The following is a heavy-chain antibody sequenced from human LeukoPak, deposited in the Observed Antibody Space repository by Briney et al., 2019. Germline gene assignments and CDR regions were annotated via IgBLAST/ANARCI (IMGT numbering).Heavy chain of an antibody. V-gene: IGHV3-23*01. CDR2: ISDSGGST. Sequence: GGSLRLSCAASGITLSNYGMSWVRQAPGQGLQWVAGISDSGGSTNYADSVKGRFTISRDNPKNTLYLQMNSLRAEDTAVYFCAKRGVVIRVILVGFHKEAYYFDSWGQGALVTVSS. D-gene: IGHD3-22*01. CDR1: GITLSNYG. CDR3: AKRGVVIRVILVGFHKEAYYFDS. J-gene: IGHJ4*02.